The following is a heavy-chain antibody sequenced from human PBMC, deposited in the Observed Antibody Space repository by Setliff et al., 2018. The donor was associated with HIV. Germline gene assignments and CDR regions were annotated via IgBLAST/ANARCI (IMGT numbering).Heavy chain of an antibody. D-gene: IGHD3-10*01. CDR2: IIQSGST. Sequence: SETLSLTCAVYGGSFSGYYWSWIRQSPGKGLEWIGEIIQSGSTNYNPSLKSRVTISVDTSKNQLSLKLGSVTAADTAVYYCAIGMVRGLRWDSCGQGTLVTVSS. J-gene: IGHJ4*02. V-gene: IGHV4-34*01. CDR1: GGSFSGYY. CDR3: AIGMVRGLRWDS.